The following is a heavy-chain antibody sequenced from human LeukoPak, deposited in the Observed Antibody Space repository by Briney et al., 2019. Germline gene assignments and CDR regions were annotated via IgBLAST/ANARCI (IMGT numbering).Heavy chain of an antibody. CDR2: ISGDGVST. Sequence: GGPLRLSCVASGLPIGDFAMHWVRQAPGQGLEWVSLISGDGVSTFFADSVKGRFSISRDNSKNSLFLEMSSLRTEDTAMNYCARESGKFDYWGQGTLVAVSS. J-gene: IGHJ4*02. CDR3: ARESGKFDY. V-gene: IGHV3-43*02. CDR1: GLPIGDFA.